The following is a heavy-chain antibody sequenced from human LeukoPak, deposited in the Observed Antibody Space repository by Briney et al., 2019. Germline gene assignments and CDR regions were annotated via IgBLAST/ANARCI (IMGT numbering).Heavy chain of an antibody. D-gene: IGHD3-22*01. J-gene: IGHJ3*02. CDR3: ARDGDSSGYYYGAFDI. CDR1: GFTFSTYA. Sequence: GGSLRLSCAASGFTFSTYAMKWVRQAPGKGLEYVSHISGSSSTIYYADSVKGRFTISRDNAKNSLYLQMNSLRAEDTAVYYCARDGDSSGYYYGAFDIWGQGTMVTVSS. V-gene: IGHV3-48*01. CDR2: ISGSSSTI.